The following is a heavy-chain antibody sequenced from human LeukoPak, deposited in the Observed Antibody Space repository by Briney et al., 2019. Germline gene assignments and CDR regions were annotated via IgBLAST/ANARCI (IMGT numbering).Heavy chain of an antibody. CDR2: IYYSGST. D-gene: IGHD1-26*01. Sequence: SETLSLTCTVSGGSISSYYWSWIRQPPGKGLEWIGYIYYSGSTNYNPSLKSRVTISVDTSKNQFSLKLSSVTAADTAVYYCAAGGQYSGSYLSDFDYWGQGTLVTVSS. V-gene: IGHV4-59*08. CDR1: GGSISSYY. J-gene: IGHJ4*02. CDR3: AAGGQYSGSYLSDFDY.